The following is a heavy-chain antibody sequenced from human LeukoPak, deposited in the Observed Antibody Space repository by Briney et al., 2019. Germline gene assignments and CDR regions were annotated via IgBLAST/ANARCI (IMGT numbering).Heavy chain of an antibody. V-gene: IGHV4-34*01. J-gene: IGHJ4*02. CDR2: INHSGST. D-gene: IGHD6-19*01. Sequence: SETLSLTCAVYGGSFSGYYWSWIRQPPGKGLEWIGEINHSGSTNYNPSLKSRVTISVDTSKNQFSLKLSSVTAADTAVYYCARGLSGWYSIGYWGQGTLVTVSS. CDR1: GGSFSGYY. CDR3: ARGLSGWYSIGY.